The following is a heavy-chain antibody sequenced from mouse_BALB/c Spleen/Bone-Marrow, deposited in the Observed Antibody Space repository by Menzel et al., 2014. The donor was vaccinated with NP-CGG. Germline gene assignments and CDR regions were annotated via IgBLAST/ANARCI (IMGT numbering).Heavy chain of an antibody. CDR3: ARQGYYGYSDY. CDR2: INPDSSTI. V-gene: IGHV4-1*02. Sequence: EVMLVESGGGLVQPGGSLKLSCAASGFDFSRYWMSWVRQAPGKGLEWIGEINPDSSTINYTPSLKDKFIISRDNAKKTLYLQMRKVRSEDTALYYCARQGYYGYSDYWGQGTTLTVSS. J-gene: IGHJ2*01. D-gene: IGHD1-2*01. CDR1: GFDFSRYW.